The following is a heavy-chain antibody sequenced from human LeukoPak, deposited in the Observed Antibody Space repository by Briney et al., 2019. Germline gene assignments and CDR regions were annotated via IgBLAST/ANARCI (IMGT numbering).Heavy chain of an antibody. CDR1: GYTFTSYA. D-gene: IGHD3-10*01. J-gene: IGHJ6*02. CDR3: ARDLDVLLWFGESKNGMDV. Sequence: ASVKVSCKASGYTFTSYAMHWVPKAPGQRFEGLGWIKAGNGNTKYSQKFQGRVTITRDTSASTAYMELSSLRSEDTAVYYCARDLDVLLWFGESKNGMDVWGQGTTVTVSS. CDR2: IKAGNGNT. V-gene: IGHV1-3*01.